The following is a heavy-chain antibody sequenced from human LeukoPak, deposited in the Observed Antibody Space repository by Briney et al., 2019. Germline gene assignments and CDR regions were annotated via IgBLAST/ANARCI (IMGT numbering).Heavy chain of an antibody. J-gene: IGHJ4*02. D-gene: IGHD3-10*01. CDR3: ARDGPERITMVRGPPDY. CDR1: GFTFSDYY. V-gene: IGHV3-11*01. CDR2: ISSSGSTI. Sequence: GGSLRLSCAASGFTFSDYYMSWIRQAPGKGLEWVSYISSSGSTIYYADSVKGRFTISRDNAKNSLYLQMNSLRTEDTAVYYCARDGPERITMVRGPPDYWGQGTLVTVS.